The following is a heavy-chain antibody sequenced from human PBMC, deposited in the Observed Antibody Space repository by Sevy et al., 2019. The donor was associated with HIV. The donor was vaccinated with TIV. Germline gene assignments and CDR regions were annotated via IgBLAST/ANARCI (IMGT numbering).Heavy chain of an antibody. V-gene: IGHV4-39*01. CDR2: IYYSGST. CDR1: GGSISSSSYY. D-gene: IGHD3-3*01. Sequence: SETLSLTCTVSGGSISSSSYYWGWIRQPPGKGLEWIGSIYYSGSTYYNPSLKSRVTISVDTSKNQFSLKLRSVTAADTAVYYCARRQGFLEANYYYGMDVWGQGTTVTVSS. J-gene: IGHJ6*02. CDR3: ARRQGFLEANYYYGMDV.